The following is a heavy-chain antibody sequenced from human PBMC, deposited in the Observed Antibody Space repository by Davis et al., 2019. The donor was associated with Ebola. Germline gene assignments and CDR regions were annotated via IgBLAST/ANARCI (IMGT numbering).Heavy chain of an antibody. V-gene: IGHV3-48*04. J-gene: IGHJ4*02. Sequence: PGGSLRLSCAASGFTFSSYSMNWVRQAPGKGLEWVSYISSSSSTIYYADSVKGRFTISRDNAKNSLYLQMNSLRAEDTAVYYCARGKYYDSSGYFRGFVVGYWGQGTLVTVSS. CDR2: ISSSSSTI. CDR3: ARGKYYDSSGYFRGFVVGY. D-gene: IGHD3-22*01. CDR1: GFTFSSYS.